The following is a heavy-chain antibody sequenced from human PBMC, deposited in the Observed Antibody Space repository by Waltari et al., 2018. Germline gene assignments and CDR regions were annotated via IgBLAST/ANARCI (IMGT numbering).Heavy chain of an antibody. D-gene: IGHD3-3*01. Sequence: QVQLVQSGAEVKKPGASVKVSCKASGYTFTSYAMHWVRQAPGQRLEWMGWINAGNGNTKYSQKFQGRVTITRDTSASTAYIELSSLRSEDTAVYYCARDGGPTIFGVVIIYYFDYWGQGTLVTVSS. V-gene: IGHV1-3*01. CDR3: ARDGGPTIFGVVIIYYFDY. CDR2: INAGNGNT. J-gene: IGHJ4*02. CDR1: GYTFTSYA.